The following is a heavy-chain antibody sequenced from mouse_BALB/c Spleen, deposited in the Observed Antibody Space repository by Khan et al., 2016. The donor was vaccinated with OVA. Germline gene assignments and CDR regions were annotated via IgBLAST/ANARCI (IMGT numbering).Heavy chain of an antibody. CDR2: IAPGSGST. Sequence: DLVKPGASVKLSCKASGYTFTSYWINWIKQRPGQGLEWIGRIAPGSGSTYYNEMFKGKATLPVDPSSSKAYIQLSSLSSEDSVVDFCAREKYYGRSCYAMDDWGQGTSVTVSS. J-gene: IGHJ4*01. D-gene: IGHD1-1*01. V-gene: IGHV1S41*01. CDR1: GYTFTSYW. CDR3: AREKYYGRSCYAMDD.